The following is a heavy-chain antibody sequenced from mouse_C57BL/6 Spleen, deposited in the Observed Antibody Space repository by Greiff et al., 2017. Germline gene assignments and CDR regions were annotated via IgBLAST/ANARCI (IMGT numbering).Heavy chain of an antibody. CDR1: GYSFTGYY. CDR2: INPSTGGT. Sequence: VQLQQSGPELVKPGASVKISCKASGYSFTGYYMNWVKQSPEKSLEWIGEINPSTGGTTYNQKFKAKATLTVDKSSSTAYMQLKSLTSEDSAVYYFARVPLDSSWWFAYWGQGTLVTVSA. V-gene: IGHV1-42*01. D-gene: IGHD3-2*01. CDR3: ARVPLDSSWWFAY. J-gene: IGHJ3*01.